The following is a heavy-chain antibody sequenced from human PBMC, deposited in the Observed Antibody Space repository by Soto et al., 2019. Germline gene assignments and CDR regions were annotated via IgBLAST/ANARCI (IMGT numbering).Heavy chain of an antibody. J-gene: IGHJ3*02. V-gene: IGHV1-2*02. CDR2: INPNSGGT. D-gene: IGHD3-16*02. Sequence: ASVKVSCKASGYTFTGYYMHWVRQAPGQGLEWMGWINPNSGGTNYAQKFQGRVTMTRDTSISTAYMELSRLRSDDTAVYYCARASGLGEVIGDPPSDAFDIWGQGTMVTVSS. CDR3: ARASGLGEVIGDPPSDAFDI. CDR1: GYTFTGYY.